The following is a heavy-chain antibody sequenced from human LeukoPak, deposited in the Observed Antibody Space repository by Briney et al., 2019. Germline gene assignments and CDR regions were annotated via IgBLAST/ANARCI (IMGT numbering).Heavy chain of an antibody. CDR3: ARRGHGSSWYYFDY. V-gene: IGHV5-51*01. J-gene: IGHJ4*02. CDR2: IYLGGPDI. D-gene: IGHD6-13*01. Sequence: GXSLKISCKASGYIINSYWIGWVRQVPGKGAEWMGNIYLGGPDIRDRPSCQGQVTISDEKSISTAYLQWNSLKASDTAIYYCARRGHGSSWYYFDYWGQGTLVTVSS. CDR1: GYIINSYW.